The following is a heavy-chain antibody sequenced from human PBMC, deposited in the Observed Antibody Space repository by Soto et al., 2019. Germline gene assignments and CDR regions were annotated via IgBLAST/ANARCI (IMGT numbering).Heavy chain of an antibody. CDR1: GDSVSSNSAA. CDR3: ARAEHSSSSPDFDY. D-gene: IGHD6-6*01. CDR2: TYYGSKWYN. V-gene: IGHV6-1*01. J-gene: IGHJ4*02. Sequence: SQTLSLTCAISGDSVSSNSAAWNWIRQSPSRGLEWLGRTYYGSKWYNDYAVSVKSRITINPDTSKNQFSLQLNSVTPEDTAVYYCARAEHSSSSPDFDYWGQGTLVTVSS.